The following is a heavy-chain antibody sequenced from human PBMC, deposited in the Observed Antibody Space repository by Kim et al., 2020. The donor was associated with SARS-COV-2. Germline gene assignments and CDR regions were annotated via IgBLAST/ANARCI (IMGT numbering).Heavy chain of an antibody. V-gene: IGHV3-48*04. CDR1: GFTFSSYS. J-gene: IGHJ5*02. D-gene: IGHD3-10*01. CDR3: ARDFFLGIYYGSGSYYPHEPP. CDR2: ISSSSSTI. Sequence: GGSLRLSCAASGFTFSSYSMNWVRQAPGKGLEWVSYISSSSSTIYYADSVKGRFTISRDNAKNSLYLQMNSLRAEDTAVYYCARDFFLGIYYGSGSYYPHEPPWGQGTLVTVSS.